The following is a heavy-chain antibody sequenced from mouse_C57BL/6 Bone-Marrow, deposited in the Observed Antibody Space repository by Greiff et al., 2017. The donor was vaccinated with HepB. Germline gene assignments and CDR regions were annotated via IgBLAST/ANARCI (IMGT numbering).Heavy chain of an antibody. CDR3: AVYGNYDY. V-gene: IGHV1-82*01. CDR2: IYPGDGDT. J-gene: IGHJ2*01. Sequence: VQLQQSGPELVKPGASVKISCKASGYAFSSSWMNWVKQRPGKGIEWIGRIYPGDGDTNYNGKFKGKATLTADKSSSTAYMQLSSLTSEDSAVYFCAVYGNYDYWGQGTTLTVSS. D-gene: IGHD2-1*01. CDR1: GYAFSSSW.